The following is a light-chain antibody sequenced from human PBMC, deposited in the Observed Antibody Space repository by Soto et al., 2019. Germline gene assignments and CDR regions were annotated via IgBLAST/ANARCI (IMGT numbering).Light chain of an antibody. CDR3: QQYDNWPRT. Sequence: ELVLTQSPATLSVSPGERATLSCRASQGVGSTLAWYQQAPGQAPRLLIYDASTRATGVPARFSGSGSGTAFTLTISSLQSGDFAIYYCQQYDNWPRTFGQGTKVEIK. J-gene: IGKJ1*01. CDR2: DAS. CDR1: QGVGST. V-gene: IGKV3-15*01.